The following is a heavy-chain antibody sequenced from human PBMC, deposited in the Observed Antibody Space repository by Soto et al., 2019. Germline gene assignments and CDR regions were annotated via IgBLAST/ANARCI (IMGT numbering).Heavy chain of an antibody. Sequence: EVQMVESGGGLVQPGGSLRLSCAASGFTFSSSEMYWVSQAPGKGLEWISYIHPGGQTIFYAESVKGRFTISRDNAKHSVYLQMNSLRAEDTAVYYCARRGSRWGRGTKVTVSS. J-gene: IGHJ3*01. V-gene: IGHV3-48*03. CDR1: GFTFSSSE. CDR3: ARRGSR. CDR2: IHPGGQTI. D-gene: IGHD2-15*01.